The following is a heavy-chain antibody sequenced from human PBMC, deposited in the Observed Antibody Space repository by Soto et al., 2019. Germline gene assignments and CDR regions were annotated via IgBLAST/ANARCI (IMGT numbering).Heavy chain of an antibody. CDR3: ARGVFPGYYGSGSPMDV. Sequence: PSETLSLTCAVYGGSFSGYYWSWIRQPPGKGLEWIGEINHSGSTNYNPSLKSRVTISVDTSKNQFSLKLSSVTAADTAVYYCARGVFPGYYGSGSPMDVWGKGTTVTV. J-gene: IGHJ6*03. D-gene: IGHD3-10*01. CDR1: GGSFSGYY. V-gene: IGHV4-34*01. CDR2: INHSGST.